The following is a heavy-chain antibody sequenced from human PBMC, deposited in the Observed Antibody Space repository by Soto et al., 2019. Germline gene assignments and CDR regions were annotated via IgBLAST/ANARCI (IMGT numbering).Heavy chain of an antibody. V-gene: IGHV4-34*01. CDR3: ARQLRDERDGYAF. CDR1: GGSFSGYY. D-gene: IGHD5-12*01. Sequence: PSDTLSLNCAVYGGSFSGYYWSWIRQPPGKGLEWIGEINHSGSTNHNPSLKSRVTISLDTSKNKFSLKLSSVTAADTAVYYCARQLRDERDGYAFWSQGTVITFSS. J-gene: IGHJ1*01. CDR2: INHSGST.